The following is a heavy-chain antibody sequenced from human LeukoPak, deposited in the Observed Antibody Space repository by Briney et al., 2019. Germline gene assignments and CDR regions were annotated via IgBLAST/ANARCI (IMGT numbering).Heavy chain of an antibody. CDR3: ATRQERVRESWFDP. V-gene: IGHV1-18*01. J-gene: IGHJ5*02. CDR1: GYTFTSYG. CDR2: ISAYNGNT. Sequence: ASVKVSCKASGYTFTSYGISWVRQAPGQGLEWMGWISAYNGNTNYAQKLQGRVPMTTDTSTSTAYMEQRSLRSDDTAVYYCATRQERVRESWFDPWGQGTLVTVSS. D-gene: IGHD1-26*01.